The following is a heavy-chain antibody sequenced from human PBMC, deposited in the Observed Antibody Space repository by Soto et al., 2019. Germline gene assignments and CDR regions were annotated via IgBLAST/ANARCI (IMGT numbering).Heavy chain of an antibody. V-gene: IGHV4-34*01. D-gene: IGHD6-13*01. CDR1: GGSFSGYY. Sequence: QVQLQQWGAGLLKPSETLSLTCAVYGGSFSGYYWSWIRQPPGKGLEWIGEINHSGSTNYNPSLKGRCTQSVETSKNQFPLKVRSVTAADTAVYYCGSRGGPVYYWGQGTLVTVSS. CDR2: INHSGST. CDR3: GSRGGPVYY. J-gene: IGHJ4*02.